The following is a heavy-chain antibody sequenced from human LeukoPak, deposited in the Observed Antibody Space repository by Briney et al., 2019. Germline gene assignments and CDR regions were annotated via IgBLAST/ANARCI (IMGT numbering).Heavy chain of an antibody. CDR1: GFTFSSYS. J-gene: IGHJ4*02. V-gene: IGHV3-21*04. Sequence: PGGSLRLSCADSGFTFSSYSMNWVRQAPGKGLEWVSSISSSSDYIYYADSVKGRFTISRDNAKNSLYLQMNSLRAEDTAVYYCAKGPWLAYPYYFDYWGQGTLVTVSS. D-gene: IGHD6-19*01. CDR2: ISSSSDYI. CDR3: AKGPWLAYPYYFDY.